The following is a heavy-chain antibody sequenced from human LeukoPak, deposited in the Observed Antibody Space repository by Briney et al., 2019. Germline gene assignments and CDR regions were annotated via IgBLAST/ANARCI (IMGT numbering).Heavy chain of an antibody. J-gene: IGHJ4*02. V-gene: IGHV3-43*01. Sequence: GGSLRLSCAASGFIFDDYTMHWVRQAPGKGLEWVSLISWDGGSTYYADSVKGRFTISRDNSKNSLSLQMNSLRAEDTALYYCAKDGKNYFDYWGQGTLVTVSS. CDR2: ISWDGGST. CDR3: AKDGKNYFDY. CDR1: GFIFDDYT.